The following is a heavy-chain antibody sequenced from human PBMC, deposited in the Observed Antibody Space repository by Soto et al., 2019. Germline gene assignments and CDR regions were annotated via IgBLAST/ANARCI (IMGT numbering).Heavy chain of an antibody. CDR3: CWGERVSSSAPVRGSLWASYYNYYNLDV. CDR2: IKGKTERGAT. CDR1: GFTFNNAW. D-gene: IGHD3-10*01. V-gene: IGHV3-15*07. Sequence: GGSLRLSCAASGFTFNNAWMNWVRQAPGKGLEWVGRIKGKTERGATDYAAPVKGRFAISRDDSKNTLYLQMDSLKTEDTGVYYCCWGERVSSSAPVRGSLWASYYNYYNLDVWGHGTTVTVSS. J-gene: IGHJ6*02.